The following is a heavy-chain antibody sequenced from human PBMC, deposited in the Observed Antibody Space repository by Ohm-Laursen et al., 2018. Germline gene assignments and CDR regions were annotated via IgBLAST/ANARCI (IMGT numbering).Heavy chain of an antibody. CDR2: MYGTGSS. CDR1: GDSINNYY. Sequence: SDTLSLTCSVSGDSINNYYWSWFRQPSGKGLEWIGRMYGTGSSNYNPSLNSRVTMSIDTSRNQFSLKLTSVTAADTAVYYCAVSEVRYSFTYLADFWGQGTLVAVPS. CDR3: AVSEVRYSFTYLADF. D-gene: IGHD3-9*01. V-gene: IGHV4-4*07. J-gene: IGHJ4*02.